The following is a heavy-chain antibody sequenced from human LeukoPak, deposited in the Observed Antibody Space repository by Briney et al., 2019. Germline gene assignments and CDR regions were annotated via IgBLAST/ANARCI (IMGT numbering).Heavy chain of an antibody. V-gene: IGHV4-59*01. J-gene: IGHJ4*02. D-gene: IGHD3-16*01. CDR1: GGSISSYY. Sequence: SETLSLTCTASGGSISSYYWSWIRQPPGKGLEWIGYIYYSGSTNYNPSLKSRVTISVDTSKNQFSLKLSSVTAADTAVYYCARDALGEDYWGQGTLVTVSS. CDR3: ARDALGEDY. CDR2: IYYSGST.